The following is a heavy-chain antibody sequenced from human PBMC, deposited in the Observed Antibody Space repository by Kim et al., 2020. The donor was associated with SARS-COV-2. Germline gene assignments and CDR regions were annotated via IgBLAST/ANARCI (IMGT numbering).Heavy chain of an antibody. J-gene: IGHJ6*02. D-gene: IGHD5-12*01. V-gene: IGHV3-53*04. CDR2: IYSGGST. CDR3: ARGVPIVASYYYYGMDV. CDR1: GFTVSSNY. Sequence: GGSLRLSCAASGFTVSSNYMSWVRQAPGKGLEWVSVIYSGGSTYYADSVKGRFTISRHNSKNTLYLQMNSLRAEDTAVYYCARGVPIVASYYYYGMDVWGQGTTVTVSS.